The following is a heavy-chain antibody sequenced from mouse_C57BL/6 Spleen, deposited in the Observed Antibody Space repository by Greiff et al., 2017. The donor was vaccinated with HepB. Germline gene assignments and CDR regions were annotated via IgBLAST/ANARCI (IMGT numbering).Heavy chain of an antibody. Sequence: VQLKQSGAELVRPGASVKLSCTASGFNIKDDYMHWVKQRPEQGLEWIGWIDPENGDTEYASKFQGKATITADTSSNTAYLQLSSLTSEDTAVYYCTYGNYWYFDVWGTGTTVTVSS. J-gene: IGHJ1*03. D-gene: IGHD2-1*01. V-gene: IGHV14-4*01. CDR3: TYGNYWYFDV. CDR1: GFNIKDDY. CDR2: IDPENGDT.